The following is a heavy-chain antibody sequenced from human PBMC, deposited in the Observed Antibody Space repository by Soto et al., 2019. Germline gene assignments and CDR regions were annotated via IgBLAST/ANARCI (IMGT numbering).Heavy chain of an antibody. CDR1: GGSISSYY. D-gene: IGHD3-22*01. CDR3: ARDRGLYYYDSSGFWFDP. Sequence: SETLSLTCTVSGGSISSYYWSWIRQPPGKGLEWIGYIYYSGSTNYNPSLKSRVTISVDTSKNQFSLKLSSVTAADTAVYYCARDRGLYYYDSSGFWFDPWGQGTLVTVSS. CDR2: IYYSGST. J-gene: IGHJ5*02. V-gene: IGHV4-59*01.